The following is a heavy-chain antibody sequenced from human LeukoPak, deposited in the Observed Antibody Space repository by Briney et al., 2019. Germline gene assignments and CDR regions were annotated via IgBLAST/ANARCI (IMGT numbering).Heavy chain of an antibody. CDR1: GYSISSGYY. CDR2: IYHSGST. J-gene: IGHJ4*02. V-gene: IGHV4-38-2*01. D-gene: IGHD3-9*01. Sequence: PSETLSLTCAVSGYSISSGYYWGWIRQPPGMGLEWIGSIYHSGSTYYNPSLKSRVTISVDTSKNQFSLKLSSVTAADTAVYYCARSHQLFDWLLIWGKGTLVTVSS. CDR3: ARSHQLFDWLLI.